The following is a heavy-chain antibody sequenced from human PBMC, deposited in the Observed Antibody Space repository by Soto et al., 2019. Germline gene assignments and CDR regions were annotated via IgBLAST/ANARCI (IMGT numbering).Heavy chain of an antibody. D-gene: IGHD3-22*01. Sequence: GGSLRLSCAASGCTVSSNYMSWVRQAPGKGLEWVSVIYSGGSTYYADSVKGRFTISRDNAKNTLSLQMNSLRAEDTAVYYCAREIYDDYDSSGFDHWGQGTLVTVSS. V-gene: IGHV3-66*01. CDR1: GCTVSSNY. J-gene: IGHJ4*02. CDR3: AREIYDDYDSSGFDH. CDR2: IYSGGST.